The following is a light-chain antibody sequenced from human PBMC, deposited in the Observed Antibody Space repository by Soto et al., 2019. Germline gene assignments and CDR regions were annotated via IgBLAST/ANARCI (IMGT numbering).Light chain of an antibody. CDR1: SSDVGGYNH. V-gene: IGLV2-14*01. CDR3: SSYTRSSTVV. CDR2: DVT. J-gene: IGLJ2*01. Sequence: QSALTQPASVSGSPGQSISISCTGTSSDVGGYNHVSWYQQHPGKAPKLMIYDVTNRPSGISSRFSGSKSGNTASLTISGLQAEDEADYYCSSYTRSSTVVFGGGTKVTVL.